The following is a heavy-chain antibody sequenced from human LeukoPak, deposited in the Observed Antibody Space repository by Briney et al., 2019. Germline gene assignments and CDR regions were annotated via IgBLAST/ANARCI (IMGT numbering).Heavy chain of an antibody. CDR2: IYYSGNT. CDR3: AGLLYSGSWDAWYFDY. Sequence: SETLSLTCAVYGGSLSTYYWRWIRQPPGRGLEWIGYIYYSGNTNYNPSLKSRVTISLHTSKNQFSLNLSSVTAADTAVYYCAGLLYSGSWDAWYFDYWGQGTLVTVSS. J-gene: IGHJ4*02. V-gene: IGHV4-59*08. D-gene: IGHD6-13*01. CDR1: GGSLSTYY.